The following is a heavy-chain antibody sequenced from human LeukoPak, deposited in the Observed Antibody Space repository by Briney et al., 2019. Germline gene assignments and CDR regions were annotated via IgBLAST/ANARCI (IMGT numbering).Heavy chain of an antibody. CDR3: AREGGYCYGASCRFFDS. CDR1: GSTFSSYS. J-gene: IGHJ4*02. D-gene: IGHD2-15*01. V-gene: IGHV3-21*01. CDR2: INTRSYI. Sequence: GGSLRLSCAASGSTFSSYSMNWVRQAPGKGLEWVSSINTRSYIYSADSVKGRFTISRDNDKNSVYLQMNSLRAEDTAVYYCAREGGYCYGASCRFFDSWGQGTLLTVSS.